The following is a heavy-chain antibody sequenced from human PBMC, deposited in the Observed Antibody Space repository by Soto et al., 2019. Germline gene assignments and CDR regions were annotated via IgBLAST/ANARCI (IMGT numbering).Heavy chain of an antibody. CDR2: IIPFFGTA. CDR3: AKSAPMDAGDKYYYDF. J-gene: IGHJ4*02. V-gene: IGHV1-69*13. Sequence: SVKVSCKASGGTFSTFGISWVRQAPGQGLEWMGGIIPFFGTARYSQKFEDRITITVDESTNTVYMDLRSLTSEDTAIYYCAKSAPMDAGDKYYYDFWGQGALVTVSS. CDR1: GGTFSTFG. D-gene: IGHD4-17*01.